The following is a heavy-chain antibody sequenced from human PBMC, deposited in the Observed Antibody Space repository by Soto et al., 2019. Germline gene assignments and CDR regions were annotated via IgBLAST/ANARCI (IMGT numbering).Heavy chain of an antibody. CDR1: GFTFSSYG. Sequence: QVQLVESGGGVVQPGRSLRLSCAASGFTFSSYGMHWVRQAPGKGLEWVAVIWYDGSNKYYADSVKGRFTISRDNSKNTLYLQMNSLRAEDTAVYYCARGTGGIVVGAVSWFDPWGKGTLVTVSS. CDR2: IWYDGSNK. CDR3: ARGTGGIVVGAVSWFDP. D-gene: IGHD6-19*01. J-gene: IGHJ5*02. V-gene: IGHV3-33*01.